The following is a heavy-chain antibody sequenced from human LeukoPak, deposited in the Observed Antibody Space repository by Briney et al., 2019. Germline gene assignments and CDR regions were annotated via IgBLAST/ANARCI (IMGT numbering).Heavy chain of an antibody. Sequence: RASVKVSCKAFLYTFTGYYMHWVRQAPGQGLEWMGRINPNSDGTNYAQKFQGRVTITRDTSISTAYMELSGLRSDDTAMYYCARDRGGGGNHFDYWGQGTLVTVSS. CDR3: ARDRGGGGNHFDY. CDR1: LYTFTGYY. J-gene: IGHJ4*02. D-gene: IGHD3-10*01. CDR2: INPNSDGT. V-gene: IGHV1-2*06.